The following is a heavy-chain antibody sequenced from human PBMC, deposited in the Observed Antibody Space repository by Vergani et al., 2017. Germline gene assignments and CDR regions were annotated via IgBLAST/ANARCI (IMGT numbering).Heavy chain of an antibody. J-gene: IGHJ6*03. Sequence: EVQLVESGGGLVQPGGSLRLSCAAYGFTFSSYAMSWVRQAPGKGLEWVSAISGSGGSTYYADSVKGRFTISRDNSKNTLYLQMNSLRAEDTAVYYCAKIVLGFYDSGRYVPYYYYYYMDVWGKGTTVTVSS. CDR3: AKIVLGFYDSGRYVPYYYYYYMDV. CDR1: GFTFSSYA. V-gene: IGHV3-23*04. CDR2: ISGSGGST. D-gene: IGHD3-10*01.